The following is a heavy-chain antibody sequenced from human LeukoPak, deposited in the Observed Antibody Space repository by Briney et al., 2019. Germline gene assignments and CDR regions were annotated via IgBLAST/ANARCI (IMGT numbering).Heavy chain of an antibody. Sequence: GGSLRLSCAASGFTFSTYNMIWVRQAPGKGLEWVSYISSSSGTIYYADSVKGRFTISRDNAKNSLYLQMNSLRAEDTSVYYCAGLYCSSTSCNGDFDYWGQGTLVTVSS. CDR3: AGLYCSSTSCNGDFDY. CDR1: GFTFSTYN. D-gene: IGHD2-2*01. J-gene: IGHJ4*02. V-gene: IGHV3-48*01. CDR2: ISSSSGTI.